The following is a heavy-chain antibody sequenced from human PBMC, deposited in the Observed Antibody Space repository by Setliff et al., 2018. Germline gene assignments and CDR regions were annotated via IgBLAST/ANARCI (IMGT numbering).Heavy chain of an antibody. CDR2: ISRSGGST. CDR1: GFTFSSYA. CDR3: ATMGWIELSRHFKY. Sequence: PGGSLRLSCAASGFTFSSYAMSWVRQAPGKGLEWVSAISRSGGSTYYADSVKGRFTISRDNSKNTLYLQMTSLRAEDTATYFCATMGWIELSRHFKYWGQGSLVTVSS. V-gene: IGHV3-23*01. J-gene: IGHJ4*02. D-gene: IGHD5-18*01.